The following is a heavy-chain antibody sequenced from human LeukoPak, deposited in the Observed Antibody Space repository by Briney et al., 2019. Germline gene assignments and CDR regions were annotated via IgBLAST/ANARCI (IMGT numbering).Heavy chain of an antibody. J-gene: IGHJ4*02. CDR3: ARGGVVPAALLDY. D-gene: IGHD2-2*01. V-gene: IGHV1-69*04. Sequence: ASVKVSCKAPGGTFSSYAISWVRQAPGQGLEWMGRIIPILGIANYAQKFQGRVTITADKSTSTAYMELSSLRSEDTAVYYCARGGVVPAALLDYWGQGTLVTVSS. CDR1: GGTFSSYA. CDR2: IIPILGIA.